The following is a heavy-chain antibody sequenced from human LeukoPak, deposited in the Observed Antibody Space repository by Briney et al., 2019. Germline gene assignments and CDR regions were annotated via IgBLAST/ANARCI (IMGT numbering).Heavy chain of an antibody. D-gene: IGHD3-10*01. V-gene: IGHV4-4*07. CDR2: IYTSGST. J-gene: IGHJ3*02. CDR3: ARDKSRTYGSADAFDI. CDR1: GGSLSSYY. Sequence: PSETLSLTCTVSGGSLSSYYWNWIRQPAGKGLEWIGRIYTSGSTNYNPTLKSRVTMSVDTSKNQFSLKLSSVTAADTAVYYCARDKSRTYGSADAFDIWGQGTMVTVSS.